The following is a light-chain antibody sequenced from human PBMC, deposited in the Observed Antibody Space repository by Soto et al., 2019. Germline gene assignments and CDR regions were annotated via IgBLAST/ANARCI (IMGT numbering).Light chain of an antibody. CDR1: SSDVGGYND. J-gene: IGLJ1*01. CDR3: CSYAGSYTFD. CDR2: DVS. V-gene: IGLV2-11*01. Sequence: QSALTQPRSVSGSPGQSVTISCTGTSSDVGGYNDVSWYQQRPGKAPKLMIYDVSRRPSGVPDRFSGSKSGNTASLTISGLQAEDEADYYCCSYAGSYTFDFGTGTKLTVL.